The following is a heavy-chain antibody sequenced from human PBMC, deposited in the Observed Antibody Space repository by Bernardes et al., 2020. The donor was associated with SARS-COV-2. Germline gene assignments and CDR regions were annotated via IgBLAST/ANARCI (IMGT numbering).Heavy chain of an antibody. J-gene: IGHJ4*02. CDR3: ARVPPQWEFAPFDY. D-gene: IGHD1-26*01. CDR1: GYTFSTHG. CDR2: ISSHNGKT. Sequence: APVEVSCKVSGYTFSTHGISWVRQAPGQGLEWMGWISSHNGKTDYAQNLQGRVTMTTDTSTTTVYMELRSLTSDDTAVYYCARVPPQWEFAPFDYWGQGTPVTVSS. V-gene: IGHV1-18*04.